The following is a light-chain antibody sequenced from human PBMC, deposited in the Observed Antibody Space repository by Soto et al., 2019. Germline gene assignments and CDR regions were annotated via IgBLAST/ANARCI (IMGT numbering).Light chain of an antibody. CDR1: RYDVGGYNY. CDR2: EVD. J-gene: IGLJ2*01. CDR3: CSYTGGDKVI. Sequence: QSVLTQTPSVSGSPGQSVTMSCTGTRYDVGGYNYVSWYQQHPGKAPKVIIYEVDKRPSGVPDRFTGSKSGYTASLTVSGLLAEDEADYFCCSYTGGDKVIFGGGTKLTVL. V-gene: IGLV2-8*01.